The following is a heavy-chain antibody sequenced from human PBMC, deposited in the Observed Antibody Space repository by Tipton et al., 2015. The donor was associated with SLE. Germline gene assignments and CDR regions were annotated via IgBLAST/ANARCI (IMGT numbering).Heavy chain of an antibody. V-gene: IGHV4-59*08. J-gene: IGHJ4*02. D-gene: IGHD1-26*01. CDR3: ARGGGSYYDY. Sequence: GLVKPSETLSLSCSVSGGFISDYYWSWIRQSPGKGLEWIGYVYYNGNSNYNPSLKSRVTISVDTSKNQFSLRVNSATAADTAVYYCARGGGSYYDYWGQGTLVTVSS. CDR2: VYYNGNS. CDR1: GGFISDYY.